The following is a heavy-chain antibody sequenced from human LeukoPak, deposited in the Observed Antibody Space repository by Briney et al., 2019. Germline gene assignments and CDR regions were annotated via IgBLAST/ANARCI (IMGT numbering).Heavy chain of an antibody. CDR2: IIPILGIA. CDR1: GGTFSSYA. CDR3: ARAKYYDFWSGYYLDAFDI. Sequence: ASVKVSCKASGGTFSSYAISWVRQAPGQGLEWMGRIIPILGIANYAQKFQGRVTITADKSTSTAYMELSSLRSEDTAVYYCARAKYYDFWSGYYLDAFDIWGQGTMVTVSS. V-gene: IGHV1-69*04. D-gene: IGHD3-3*01. J-gene: IGHJ3*02.